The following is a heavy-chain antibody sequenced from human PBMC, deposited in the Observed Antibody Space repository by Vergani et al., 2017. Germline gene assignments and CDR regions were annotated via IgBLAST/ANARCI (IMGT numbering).Heavy chain of an antibody. CDR1: GGTFSSYA. Sequence: QVQLVQSGAEVKKPGSSVKVSCKAPGGTFSSYAISWVQQAPGQGLEWMGRISPIFGTANYAQKFQGRVTITADESTRTAYMELSSLRSEDTAVYYSAGEYRTYYDFWSSAQNFDYWGQGTLVTVSS. V-gene: IGHV1-69*18. CDR3: AGEYRTYYDFWSSAQNFDY. J-gene: IGHJ4*02. CDR2: ISPIFGTA. D-gene: IGHD3-3*01.